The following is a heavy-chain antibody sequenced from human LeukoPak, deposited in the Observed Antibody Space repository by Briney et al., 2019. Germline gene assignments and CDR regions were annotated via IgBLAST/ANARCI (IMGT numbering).Heavy chain of an antibody. V-gene: IGHV3-74*01. CDR1: EFTISRYW. D-gene: IGHD4-17*01. CDR3: IVFGDSNH. J-gene: IGHJ5*02. CDR2: INNDGSIT. Sequence: GGSLRLSCAASEFTISRYWMHWVRQAPGKGLVWVSNINNDGSITTYADSVKGRFTISRDTSKNTLYLQINSLRVEDTAVYYCIVFGDSNHWGQGTLVTVSS.